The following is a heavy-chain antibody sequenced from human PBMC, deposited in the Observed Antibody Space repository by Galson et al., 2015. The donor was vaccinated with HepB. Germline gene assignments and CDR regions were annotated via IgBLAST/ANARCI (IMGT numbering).Heavy chain of an antibody. J-gene: IGHJ4*02. D-gene: IGHD7-27*01. CDR1: GGSFSGYY. CDR3: ARGRKTGDRSLSGGYYFDY. CDR2: INHSGST. V-gene: IGHV4-34*01. Sequence: SETLSLTCAVYGGSFSGYYWSWIRQPPGKGLEWIGEINHSGSTNYNPSLKSRVTISVDTSKNQFSLKLSSVTAADTAVYYCARGRKTGDRSLSGGYYFDYWGQGTLVTVSS.